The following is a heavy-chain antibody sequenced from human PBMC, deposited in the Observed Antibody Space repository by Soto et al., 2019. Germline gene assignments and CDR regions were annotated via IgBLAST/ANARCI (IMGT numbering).Heavy chain of an antibody. Sequence: SVKVSCKASGGTFSSYTISWVRQAPGQGLEWMGRIIPILGIANYAQKFQGRVTITADKSTSTAYMELSSLRSEDTAVYYCAREEDSSGYDYWGQGTLVTVSS. CDR1: GGTFSSYT. D-gene: IGHD6-19*01. J-gene: IGHJ4*02. V-gene: IGHV1-69*04. CDR2: IIPILGIA. CDR3: AREEDSSGYDY.